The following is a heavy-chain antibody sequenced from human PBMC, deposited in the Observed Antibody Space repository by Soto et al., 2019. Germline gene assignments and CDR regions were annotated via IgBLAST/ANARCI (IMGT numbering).Heavy chain of an antibody. CDR3: APHVHCSGGSCHYDAFDI. CDR2: IRDGGEST. D-gene: IGHD2-15*01. Sequence: EVQLLESGGGLVQPGESLRLSCAFSGFIFGNYMMTWVRQAPGKGLEWVSTIRDGGESTYYADSVKGRFTISRDNSKNTWNLQMDSLGVEDTAVYYCAPHVHCSGGSCHYDAFDIRGQGTMVTVSS. J-gene: IGHJ3*02. CDR1: GFIFGNYM. V-gene: IGHV3-23*01.